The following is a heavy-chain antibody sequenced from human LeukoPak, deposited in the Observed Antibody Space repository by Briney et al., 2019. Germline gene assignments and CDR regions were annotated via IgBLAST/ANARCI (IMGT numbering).Heavy chain of an antibody. CDR1: GYTFTSYG. CDR2: ISAYNGNT. D-gene: IGHD6-13*01. Sequence: ASVKVSCKASGYTFTSYGISWVRQAPGQGLEWMGWISAYNGNTNYAQKLQGRVTMTTDTSTSTAYMELRSLRSDDTAVYYCARKYSVSWYHVGYFDYWGQGTVVTVSS. J-gene: IGHJ4*02. V-gene: IGHV1-18*01. CDR3: ARKYSVSWYHVGYFDY.